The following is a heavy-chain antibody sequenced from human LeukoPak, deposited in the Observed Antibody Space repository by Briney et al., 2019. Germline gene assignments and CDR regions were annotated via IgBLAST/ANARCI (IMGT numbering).Heavy chain of an antibody. Sequence: PGRSLRLSCAASGFTFSSYSMNWVRQAPGKGLEWVSSISSSSSYIYYADSVKGRFTIPRDNAKNSLYLQMNSLRAEDTAIYYCARDYGEMAVPLGLGGLDVWGKETTVIVSS. J-gene: IGHJ6*04. CDR3: ARDYGEMAVPLGLGGLDV. CDR1: GFTFSSYS. V-gene: IGHV3-21*04. D-gene: IGHD5-24*01. CDR2: ISSSSSYI.